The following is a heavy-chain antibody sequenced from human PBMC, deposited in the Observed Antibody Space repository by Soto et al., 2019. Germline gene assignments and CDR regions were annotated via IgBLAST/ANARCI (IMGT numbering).Heavy chain of an antibody. J-gene: IGHJ4*02. CDR3: ARTGERWILGYYFDY. V-gene: IGHV4-31*03. CDR2: IYYSGST. CDR1: GGPISSGGYY. Sequence: QVQLQESGPGLVKPSQTLSLTCTVSGGPISSGGYYWSWIRQHPGKGLEWIGYIYYSGSTYYNPSLKSRVTISVDTSKNQFSLKLSSVTAADTAVYYCARTGERWILGYYFDYWGQGTLVTVSS. D-gene: IGHD2-2*03.